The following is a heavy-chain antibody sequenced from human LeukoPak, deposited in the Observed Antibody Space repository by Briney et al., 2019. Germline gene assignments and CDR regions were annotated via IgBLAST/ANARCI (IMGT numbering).Heavy chain of an antibody. CDR3: ARDGGRWLQLVPTYFDY. V-gene: IGHV3-11*04. J-gene: IGHJ4*02. CDR1: GFTFSDYN. D-gene: IGHD5-24*01. CDR2: ISRSGSTK. Sequence: PGGSLRLSCAASGFTFSDYNMRWLRQAPGKGVEWVSSISRSGSTKYYADSVKGRFTISRDNAKNSLFLQMNSLRAEDTAVYYCARDGGRWLQLVPTYFDYWGQGTLVTVSS.